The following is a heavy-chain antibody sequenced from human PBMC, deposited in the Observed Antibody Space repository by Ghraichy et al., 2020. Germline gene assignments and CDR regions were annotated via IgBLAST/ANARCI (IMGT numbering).Heavy chain of an antibody. J-gene: IGHJ4*02. CDR2: IYYSGNT. CDR3: ARHRGIRGDFDY. D-gene: IGHD3-10*01. CDR1: GGSISSYY. Sequence: SETLSLTCTVSGGSISSYYWSWIRQPPGKGLEWTGYIYYSGNTNYNPSLKSRVTISVDTSKNQFSLKLSSVTAADTAVYYCARHRGIRGDFDYWGQGTLVTGSS. V-gene: IGHV4-59*08.